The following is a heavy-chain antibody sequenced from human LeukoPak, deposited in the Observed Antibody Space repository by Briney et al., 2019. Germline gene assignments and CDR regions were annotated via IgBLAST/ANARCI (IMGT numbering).Heavy chain of an antibody. J-gene: IGHJ4*02. Sequence: SETLSLTCTVSGGSISSSNYYWGWIRQPPGKGLEWIGSIYYSGTTYHNPSLKSRVTVSVDTSNNQFSLKVRSVTAADTAVYYCVRDTDYGSGSFLYWGQGTLVTVSS. CDR3: VRDTDYGSGSFLY. CDR2: IYYSGTT. D-gene: IGHD3-10*01. V-gene: IGHV4-39*07. CDR1: GGSISSSNYY.